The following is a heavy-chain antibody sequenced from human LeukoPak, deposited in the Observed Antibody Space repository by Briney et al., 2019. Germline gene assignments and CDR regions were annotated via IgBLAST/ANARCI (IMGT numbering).Heavy chain of an antibody. J-gene: IGHJ4*02. CDR1: GFTFSSYA. D-gene: IGHD3-22*01. Sequence: GGSLRLSCAASGFTFSSYAMSWVRQAPGKGLEWVSAISGSGGSTYYADSVKGRFTISRDNSKNSLYLQMNSLRAEDTAVYYCARGGSVGGSFDSSGYYPDYWGQGTLVTVSS. CDR2: ISGSGGST. V-gene: IGHV3-23*01. CDR3: ARGGSVGGSFDSSGYYPDY.